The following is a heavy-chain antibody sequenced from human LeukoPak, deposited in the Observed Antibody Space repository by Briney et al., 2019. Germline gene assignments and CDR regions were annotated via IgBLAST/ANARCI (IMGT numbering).Heavy chain of an antibody. CDR2: ISAYNGNT. Sequence: ASVKVSCKASGYTFISYGISWVRQAPGQGLEWMGWISAYNGNTNYAQKLQGRVTMTTDTSTGTAYMELRSLRSDDTAVYYCARDRVYDSSGSPRPFDYWGQGTLVTVSS. J-gene: IGHJ4*02. D-gene: IGHD3-22*01. CDR1: GYTFISYG. V-gene: IGHV1-18*01. CDR3: ARDRVYDSSGSPRPFDY.